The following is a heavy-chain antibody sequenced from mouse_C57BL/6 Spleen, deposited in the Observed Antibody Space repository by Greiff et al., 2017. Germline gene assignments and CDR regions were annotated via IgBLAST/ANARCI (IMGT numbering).Heavy chain of an antibody. CDR2: IYPGDGDT. CDR3: ARQIYYYGSSYDFDY. Sequence: QVQLQQSGAELVKPGASVKISCKASGYAFSSYWMNWVKQRPGKGLEWIGQIYPGDGDTNYNGKFKGKATLTADKSSSTAYMPLSSLTSEDSAVXFCARQIYYYGSSYDFDYWGQGTTLTVSS. CDR1: GYAFSSYW. V-gene: IGHV1-80*01. J-gene: IGHJ2*01. D-gene: IGHD1-1*01.